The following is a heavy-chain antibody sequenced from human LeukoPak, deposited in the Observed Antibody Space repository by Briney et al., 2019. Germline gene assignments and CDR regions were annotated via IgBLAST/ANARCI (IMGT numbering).Heavy chain of an antibody. D-gene: IGHD6-19*01. CDR1: GFTFSFFA. J-gene: IGHJ4*02. V-gene: IGHV3-23*01. CDR2: FGGEHGGT. Sequence: GGSLRLSCVASGFTFSFFAMNWVRQAPGKGLEWVSTFGGEHGGTYYADSVKGRFTVSRDNSKNTLYLEMNSLRAEDTAVYYCAKDVGYASVWYVWAFDYWGQGTLVSVSS. CDR3: AKDVGYASVWYVWAFDY.